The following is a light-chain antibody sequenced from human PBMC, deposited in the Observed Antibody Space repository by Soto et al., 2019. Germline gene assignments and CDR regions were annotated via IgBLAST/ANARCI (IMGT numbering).Light chain of an antibody. CDR1: QSVTSS. V-gene: IGKV3-11*01. J-gene: IGKJ4*01. CDR3: QQRTSWPT. Sequence: EIVLTQSPATLSLSPGDRATLTCRASQSVTSSLAWFQQTPGQAPRLLIYDVSRRTTAIPSRFSGSGSGTDFALTISSLEPEDFAVFYCQQRTSWPTFGGGTNVDIK. CDR2: DVS.